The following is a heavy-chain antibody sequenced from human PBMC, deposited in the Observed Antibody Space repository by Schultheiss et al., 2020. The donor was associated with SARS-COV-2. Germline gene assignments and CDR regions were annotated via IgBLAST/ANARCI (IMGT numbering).Heavy chain of an antibody. V-gene: IGHV3-53*05. CDR1: GFTVSSNY. D-gene: IGHD5-12*01. Sequence: GESLKISCAASGFTVSSNYMSWVRQAPGKGLEWVSVIYSGGSTYYADSVKGRFTISRDNSKNTLYLQMSSLRAEDTAVYYCVKDRGSVATIMEGFDYWGQGTLVTVSS. CDR3: VKDRGSVATIMEGFDY. J-gene: IGHJ4*02. CDR2: IYSGGST.